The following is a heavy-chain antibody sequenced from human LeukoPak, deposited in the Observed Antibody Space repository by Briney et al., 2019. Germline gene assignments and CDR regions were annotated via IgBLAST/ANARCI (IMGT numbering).Heavy chain of an antibody. CDR3: ARDRYYYVSGSYRLFDY. V-gene: IGHV4-4*07. CDR1: GGSISSYY. Sequence: SETLSLTCTVSGGSISSYYWSWIRQPAGKGLEWIGCIHTSGSTNYNPSLKSRVTMSVGTSKNQFSLKLSSVTAADTAVYYCARDRYYYVSGSYRLFDYWGQGTLVTVSS. J-gene: IGHJ4*02. D-gene: IGHD3-10*01. CDR2: IHTSGST.